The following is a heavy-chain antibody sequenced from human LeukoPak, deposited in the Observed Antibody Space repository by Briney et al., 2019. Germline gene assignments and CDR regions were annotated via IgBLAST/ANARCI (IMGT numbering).Heavy chain of an antibody. CDR2: ISYDGSYK. Sequence: PGGSLRLSCAASGFTFISYGMHWVRQAPGKGLEWVAVISYDGSYKYYTDSVKGRFTISRDNSKNTLYLQMNSLRAEDTAVYYCAKNILNGDYNRGADYWGQGTLVTVSS. CDR3: AKNILNGDYNRGADY. CDR1: GFTFISYG. J-gene: IGHJ4*02. V-gene: IGHV3-30*18. D-gene: IGHD4-17*01.